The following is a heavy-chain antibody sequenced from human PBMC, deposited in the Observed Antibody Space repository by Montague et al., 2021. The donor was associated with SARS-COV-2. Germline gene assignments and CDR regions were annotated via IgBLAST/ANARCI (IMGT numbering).Heavy chain of an antibody. CDR2: INHYGST. V-gene: IGHV4-34*01. D-gene: IGHD2-2*01. CDR3: AKEREVVRAARTLVAFDL. Sequence: SETLSLTCAVYGGSFSGYYWCWTRQPPGTGLDWIGVINHYGSTNYNPSLKSRVTISLDTSKSQFSLKLSSVPAADTAMYYCAKEREVVRAARTLVAFDLWGQGTMVTVSS. CDR1: GGSFSGYY. J-gene: IGHJ3*01.